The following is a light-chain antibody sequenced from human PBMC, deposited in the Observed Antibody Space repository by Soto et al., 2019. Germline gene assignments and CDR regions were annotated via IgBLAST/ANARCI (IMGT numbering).Light chain of an antibody. CDR3: QQYNSYLST. CDR2: DAS. V-gene: IGKV1-5*01. Sequence: DIQMTQSPSTLSASVGDRVTITCRASQSISSWLAWYQQKPGKAPKLLIYDASSLESGVPSRFSGSGAGTEFNLTISSLQPDDFATYYCQQYNSYLSTFGQGNKLEIK. CDR1: QSISSW. J-gene: IGKJ2*01.